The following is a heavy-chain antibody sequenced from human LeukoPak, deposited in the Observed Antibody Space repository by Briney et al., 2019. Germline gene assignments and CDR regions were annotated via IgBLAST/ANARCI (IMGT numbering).Heavy chain of an antibody. CDR3: ARAGWGGYYFDY. Sequence: SETLSLTCTVSGGSISSYYWSWIRQPPGKGLEWIGYIYYSGSTYYNPSLKSRVTISVDTSKNQFSLKLSSVTAADTAVYYCARAGWGGYYFDYWGQGTLVTVSS. V-gene: IGHV4-59*08. J-gene: IGHJ4*02. CDR1: GGSISSYY. CDR2: IYYSGST. D-gene: IGHD3-16*01.